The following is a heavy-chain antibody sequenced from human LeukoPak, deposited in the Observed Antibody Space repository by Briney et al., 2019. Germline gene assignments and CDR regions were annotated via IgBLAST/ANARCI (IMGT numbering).Heavy chain of an antibody. V-gene: IGHV3-72*01. CDR2: TRNEANIYTT. J-gene: IGHJ3*02. CDR3: AREYNGGPKQTDAFDI. CDR1: GFIFSDHY. D-gene: IGHD2-8*01. Sequence: TGGSLRLSCAASGFIFSDHYMDWVRQAPGKGLEWVGRTRNEANIYTTKYAASVKGRFTISRDDSKNSLYLQMNSLKTEDTAVYYCAREYNGGPKQTDAFDIWGQGTMVTVSS.